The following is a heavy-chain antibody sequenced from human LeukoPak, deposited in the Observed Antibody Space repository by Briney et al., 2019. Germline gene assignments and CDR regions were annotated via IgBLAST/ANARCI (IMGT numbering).Heavy chain of an antibody. Sequence: SVKVSCKASGGTFSSYTISWVRQAPGQGLEWMGRIIPIFGTANYAQKFQGRVTITADKSTSTAYMELSSLRSKDTAVYYCARGLHGDYEGDGEYYMDVWGKGTTVTVSS. CDR1: GGTFSSYT. D-gene: IGHD4-17*01. V-gene: IGHV1-69*08. CDR2: IIPIFGTA. J-gene: IGHJ6*03. CDR3: ARGLHGDYEGDGEYYMDV.